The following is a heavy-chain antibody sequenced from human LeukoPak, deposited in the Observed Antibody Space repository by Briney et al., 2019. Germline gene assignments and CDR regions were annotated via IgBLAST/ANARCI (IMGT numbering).Heavy chain of an antibody. CDR3: ARDGVAVAGTGYYHGMDV. Sequence: PGGSLRLSCAASGFTVSSNYMSWVRQAPGKGLEWVSVIYSGGSTYYADSVKGRFTISRDNSKNTLYLQMNSLRAEDTAVYYCARDGVAVAGTGYYHGMDVWGQGTTVTVSS. CDR2: IYSGGST. J-gene: IGHJ6*02. V-gene: IGHV3-66*01. CDR1: GFTVSSNY. D-gene: IGHD6-19*01.